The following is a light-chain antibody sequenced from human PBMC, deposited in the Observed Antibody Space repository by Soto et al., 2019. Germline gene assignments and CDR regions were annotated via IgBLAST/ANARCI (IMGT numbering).Light chain of an antibody. Sequence: QSVLTQPPSVSAAPGQKVIMSCSGSGSNIGKNYVSWYLQLPGTAPKLLIYENNLRPSGIPDRFSGSKSGTSATLGITGLPAGDEADYYCGTLDNSLSAWVFGGGTKVTVL. CDR2: ENN. CDR3: GTLDNSLSAWV. J-gene: IGLJ3*02. CDR1: GSNIGKNY. V-gene: IGLV1-51*02.